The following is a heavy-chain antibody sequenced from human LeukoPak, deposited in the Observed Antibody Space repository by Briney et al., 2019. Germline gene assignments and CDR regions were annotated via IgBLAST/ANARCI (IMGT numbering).Heavy chain of an antibody. CDR3: ARVTHSWFDP. J-gene: IGHJ5*02. Sequence: SETLSLTCAVYGGSFSGYYWSWIRQPPGKGLEWIGYIYYSGSTNYNPSLKSRVTISVDTSKNQFSLKLSSVTAADTAVYYCARVTHSWFDPWGQGTLVTVSS. CDR1: GGSFSGYY. CDR2: IYYSGST. V-gene: IGHV4-59*01.